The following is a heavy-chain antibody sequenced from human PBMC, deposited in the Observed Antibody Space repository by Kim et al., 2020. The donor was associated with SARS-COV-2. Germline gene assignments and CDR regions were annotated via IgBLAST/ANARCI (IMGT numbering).Heavy chain of an antibody. D-gene: IGHD1-7*01. Sequence: SRVTISVDTSKNQFSLKLSSVTAADTAVYYCARQRLELRSWIAGVSWFDPWGQGTLVTVSS. CDR3: ARQRLELRSWIAGVSWFDP. J-gene: IGHJ5*02. V-gene: IGHV4-39*01.